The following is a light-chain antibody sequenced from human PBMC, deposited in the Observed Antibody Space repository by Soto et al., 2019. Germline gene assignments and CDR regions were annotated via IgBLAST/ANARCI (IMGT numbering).Light chain of an antibody. J-gene: IGKJ4*01. CDR2: DAS. CDR1: QSVDND. V-gene: IGKV3D-15*01. CDR3: QQYNNWPLT. Sequence: EIVMTQSPATLSVSPGDRATLSCRASQSVDNDLAWYQQKPGQPPRLLIYDASTRATGIPARFSGSQSGTEFTLTISSLQSEDFAVYSCQQYNNWPLTFGGGTKVEIK.